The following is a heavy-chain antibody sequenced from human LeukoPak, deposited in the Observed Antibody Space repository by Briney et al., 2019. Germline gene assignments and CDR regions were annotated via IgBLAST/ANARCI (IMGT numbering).Heavy chain of an antibody. Sequence: GESLKISCKGSGYSFTSYWIGWVRQMPGKGLEWMGIIYPGDSDTRYSPSFQGQVTISADKSISTAYLQWSSLKASDTAMYYCARREDCGGDCYQGGDAFGIWGQGTMVTVSS. CDR1: GYSFTSYW. V-gene: IGHV5-51*01. CDR3: ARREDCGGDCYQGGDAFGI. CDR2: IYPGDSDT. J-gene: IGHJ3*02. D-gene: IGHD2-21*02.